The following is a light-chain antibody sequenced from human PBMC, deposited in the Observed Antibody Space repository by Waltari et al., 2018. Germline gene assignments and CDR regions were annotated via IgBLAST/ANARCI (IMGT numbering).Light chain of an antibody. Sequence: DIQMTQSPSSLSASVGDRVRITCRASQGISNYLAWYQEKPGKIPKLLIYGVSSLQSGVPSRCSGSGSGTVFTLTISSLQPEDVATYYCQNYDSVPLTFGGGTKVEIK. J-gene: IGKJ4*01. V-gene: IGKV1-27*01. CDR3: QNYDSVPLT. CDR2: GVS. CDR1: QGISNY.